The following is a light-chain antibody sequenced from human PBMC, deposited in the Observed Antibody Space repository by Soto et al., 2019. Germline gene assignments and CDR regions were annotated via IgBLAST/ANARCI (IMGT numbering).Light chain of an antibody. V-gene: IGKV3-11*01. CDR3: QQRSNWPLT. J-gene: IGKJ4*01. CDR1: QSVSSY. CDR2: DAS. Sequence: EIVLTQSQATLSLSPGERATLSCMASQSVSSYLAWYQQKPGQAPRLLIYDASNRATGIPARFSGSGSGTDFTLTISSLEPEDFAVYYCQQRSNWPLTFGGGTKVDI.